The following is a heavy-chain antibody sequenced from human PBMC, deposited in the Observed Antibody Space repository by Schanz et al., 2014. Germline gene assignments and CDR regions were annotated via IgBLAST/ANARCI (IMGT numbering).Heavy chain of an antibody. D-gene: IGHD3-10*01. J-gene: IGHJ4*02. CDR1: GGSISDSGAY. Sequence: QLQMQTSGPGLVRPWETLSLTCTVSGGSISDSGAYWGWFRQTPGKGLEWIANLFYGGSKYYNPSCESRVTMPVDASNTQYSLRLGSVTAADTGVYYCARHNRVWFGKEGWWGQGTLVTVSS. CDR2: LFYGGSK. V-gene: IGHV4-39*01. CDR3: ARHNRVWFGKEGW.